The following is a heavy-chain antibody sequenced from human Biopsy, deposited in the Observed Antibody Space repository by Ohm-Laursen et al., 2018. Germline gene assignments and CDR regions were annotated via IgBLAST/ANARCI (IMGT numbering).Heavy chain of an antibody. CDR2: ITQSRST. Sequence: SETLSLTCVVYGGSFNGYFWSWIRQPPGKGLEWIGDITQSRSTNYSPSLKSRVTISVDTAKKQFSLSLRSVTAADTAVYYCARVPLPGIGAAYQGRFLYGMDVWGQGTTVSVSS. CDR1: GGSFNGYF. V-gene: IGHV4-34*01. CDR3: ARVPLPGIGAAYQGRFLYGMDV. J-gene: IGHJ6*02. D-gene: IGHD6-13*01.